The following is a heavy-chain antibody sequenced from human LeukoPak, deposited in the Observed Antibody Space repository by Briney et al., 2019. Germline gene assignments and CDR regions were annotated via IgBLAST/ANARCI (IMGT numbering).Heavy chain of an antibody. CDR3: ARQQWLQRAYYYYYMDV. V-gene: IGHV3-21*04. CDR1: GFTFSTYN. CDR2: ITSSSSYI. D-gene: IGHD5-24*01. J-gene: IGHJ6*03. Sequence: GGSLRLSCAASGFTFSTYNMNWVRQAPGKGLEWVSSITSSSSYIYYADSVKGRFTISRDNAKNSLYLQMNSLRAADTAVYYCARQQWLQRAYYYYYMDVWGKGTTVTISS.